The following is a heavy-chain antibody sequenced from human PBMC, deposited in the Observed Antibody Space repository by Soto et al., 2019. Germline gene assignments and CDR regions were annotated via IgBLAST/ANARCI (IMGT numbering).Heavy chain of an antibody. CDR3: ARVMEYSGYGTVFDI. CDR2: IFYSGST. CDR1: GGSISSWY. J-gene: IGHJ3*02. V-gene: IGHV4-59*01. D-gene: IGHD5-12*01. Sequence: QVQLQESGPGLVKPSETLSLTCTVSGGSISSWYWNWIRQPPGKGLEWIGSIFYSGSTTYNPSLKSPVTISRDTSKTQFSLKLTSVTAADTVAYYWARVMEYSGYGTVFDIRGQGTMVTVS.